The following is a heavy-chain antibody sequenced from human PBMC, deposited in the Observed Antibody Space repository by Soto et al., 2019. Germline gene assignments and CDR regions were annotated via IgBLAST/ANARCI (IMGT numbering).Heavy chain of an antibody. CDR3: ARRDGTYQGWFDP. V-gene: IGHV1-3*01. D-gene: IGHD1-26*01. CDR2: INGGNDNT. Sequence: ASVKVSCNASGYTFTSYALHWMRQAPGQRLEWMGWINGGNDNTKFSQKFQGRVSITRDTSANTAYMELSRLRSADTAVYYCARRDGTYQGWFDPWGQGTLVTVSS. CDR1: GYTFTSYA. J-gene: IGHJ5*01.